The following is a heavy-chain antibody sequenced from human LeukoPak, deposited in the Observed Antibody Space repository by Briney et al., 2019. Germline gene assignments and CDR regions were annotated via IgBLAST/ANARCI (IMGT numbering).Heavy chain of an antibody. CDR2: ISYSGST. Sequence: SETLSLTCTVSGGSISSYYWTWIRQPPGKGLEWIGYISYSGSTNYDPSLKSRVTMSIDASKNQFSLKLSSVTAADTAVYYCARSLGYYSGGSCYYDYWGQGTLVTVSS. CDR3: ARSLGYYSGGSCYYDY. V-gene: IGHV4-59*01. D-gene: IGHD2-15*01. CDR1: GGSISSYY. J-gene: IGHJ4*02.